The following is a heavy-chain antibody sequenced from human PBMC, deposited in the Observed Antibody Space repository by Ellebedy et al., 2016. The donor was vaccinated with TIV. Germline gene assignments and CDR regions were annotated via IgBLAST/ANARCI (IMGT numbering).Heavy chain of an antibody. V-gene: IGHV3-64D*06. CDR3: VKEYGPPSLFDY. CDR1: GFTFSSYA. J-gene: IGHJ4*02. CDR2: ISTNGGST. Sequence: PGGSLRLSCSASGFTFSSYAMHWVRQAPGKGLEHLSTISTNGGSTFYVDSVKGRFTISRDNSKNTRYLQMSSLRPEDTAVYYCVKEYGPPSLFDYWGQGTLVTVSS. D-gene: IGHD3-10*01.